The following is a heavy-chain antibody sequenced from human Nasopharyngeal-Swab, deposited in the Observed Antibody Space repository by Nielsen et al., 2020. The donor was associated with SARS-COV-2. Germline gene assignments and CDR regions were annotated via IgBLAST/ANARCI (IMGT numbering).Heavy chain of an antibody. V-gene: IGHV3-11*04. J-gene: IGHJ6*02. CDR1: GFTFSDYY. D-gene: IGHD2-15*01. CDR3: ARLYCSGGSCWDYNYGMDV. CDR2: ISSSGSTK. Sequence: GESLKISCAASGFTFSDYYMSWIRQAPGTGLEWVSYISSSGSTKYYADSVKGRFTISRDNAKNSLYLQMNSLRAEDTAVYYCARLYCSGGSCWDYNYGMDVWGQGTTVTVSS.